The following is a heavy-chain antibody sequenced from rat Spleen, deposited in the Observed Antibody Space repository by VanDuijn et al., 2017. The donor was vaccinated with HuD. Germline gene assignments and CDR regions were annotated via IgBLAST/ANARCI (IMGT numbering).Heavy chain of an antibody. Sequence: QVQLKESGPGLVQPSQTLSLTCTVSGFSLISYAVNWVRQPPGKGLEWIGGIWGDGSTNYNSALKSRLSISRDTSKSQVFLKMNNLQTEDTAMHFCARSDFSSPYYFDYWGQGVMVTVSS. CDR3: ARSDFSSPYYFDY. D-gene: IGHD1-2*01. J-gene: IGHJ2*01. V-gene: IGHV2-15*01. CDR1: GFSLISYA. CDR2: IWGDGST.